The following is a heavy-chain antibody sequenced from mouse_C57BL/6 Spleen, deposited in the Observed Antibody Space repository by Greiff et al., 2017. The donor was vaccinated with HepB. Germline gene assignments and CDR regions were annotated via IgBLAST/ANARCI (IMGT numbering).Heavy chain of an antibody. V-gene: IGHV1-64*01. Sequence: QVQLQQSGAELVKPGASVKLSCKASGYTFTSYWMHWVKQRPGQGLEWIGMIHPNSGSTNYNEKFKSKATLTVDKSSSTAYMQLSSLTSEDSAVYYCARSPDYYGSSSWYFDVWGTGTTVAVSS. J-gene: IGHJ1*03. D-gene: IGHD1-1*01. CDR3: ARSPDYYGSSSWYFDV. CDR2: IHPNSGST. CDR1: GYTFTSYW.